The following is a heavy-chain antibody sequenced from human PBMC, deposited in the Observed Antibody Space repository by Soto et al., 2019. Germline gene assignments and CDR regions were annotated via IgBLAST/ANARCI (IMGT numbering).Heavy chain of an antibody. CDR1: GGSISSSSYY. D-gene: IGHD3-10*01. CDR2: IYYSGST. Sequence: PSETLSLTCTVSGGSISSSSYYWGWIRQPPGKGLEWIGSIYYSGSTYYNPSLKSRVTISVDTSKNQFSLKLSSVTAADTAVYYCARTLSGGGEYWGQGTLVTVS. V-gene: IGHV4-39*01. CDR3: ARTLSGGGEY. J-gene: IGHJ4*02.